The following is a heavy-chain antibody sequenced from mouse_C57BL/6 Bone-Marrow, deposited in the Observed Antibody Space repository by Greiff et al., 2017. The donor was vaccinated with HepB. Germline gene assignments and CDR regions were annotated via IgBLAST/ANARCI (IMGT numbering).Heavy chain of an antibody. Sequence: QVQLQQSGGELARPGASVKLSCKASGYTFTSYGISWVKQRTGQGLEWIGEIYPRSGNTYYNEKFKGKATLTADKSSSTAYMELRSLTSEDSAVYFCARKRDYGSYYAMDYWGQGTSVTVSS. CDR3: ARKRDYGSYYAMDY. V-gene: IGHV1-81*01. CDR1: GYTFTSYG. CDR2: IYPRSGNT. J-gene: IGHJ4*01. D-gene: IGHD1-1*01.